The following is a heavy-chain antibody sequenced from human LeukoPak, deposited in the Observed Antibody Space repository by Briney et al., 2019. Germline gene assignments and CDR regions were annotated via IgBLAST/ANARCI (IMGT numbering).Heavy chain of an antibody. J-gene: IGHJ6*02. CDR2: VYYSGRT. D-gene: IGHD1-26*01. V-gene: IGHV4-59*01. CDR1: GGSISSYY. CDR3: ARTFSESYYYYGMDV. Sequence: PSETLSLTCTVSGGSISSYYWSRIRQPPGKGLEWIGYVYYSGRTNYNPSLKSRVTISVDTSKNQFSLKLSSVTAADTAVYYCARTFSESYYYYGMDVWGQGTTVTVSS.